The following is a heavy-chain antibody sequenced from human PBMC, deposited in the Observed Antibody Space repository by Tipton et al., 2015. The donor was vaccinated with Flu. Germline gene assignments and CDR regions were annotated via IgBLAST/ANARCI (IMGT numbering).Heavy chain of an antibody. J-gene: IGHJ6*03. D-gene: IGHD6-13*01. CDR3: ARENSWSYYMDV. Sequence: TLSLTCAVYGGSFSGYYWSWIRQPPGKGLEWIGEINHSGSTNYNPSLKSRVTISVDTSKNQFSLKLSSVTAADTAVYYCARENSWSYYMDVWGKGPTVTVSS. CDR2: INHSGST. V-gene: IGHV4-34*01. CDR1: GGSFSGYY.